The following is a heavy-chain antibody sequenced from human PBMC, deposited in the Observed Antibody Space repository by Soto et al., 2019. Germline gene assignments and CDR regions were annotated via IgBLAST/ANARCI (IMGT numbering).Heavy chain of an antibody. Sequence: ASVNVSCTTSGYTFTGYYIHWVRQAPGQGLEWMGWINAGSGNTKYAQKFQGRVTITRDTSASTAYMELSSLRSEDTAVYYCARGGQWLATWYYYGMDVWGQGTTVTVSS. J-gene: IGHJ6*02. CDR2: INAGSGNT. CDR1: GYTFTGYY. CDR3: ARGGQWLATWYYYGMDV. D-gene: IGHD6-19*01. V-gene: IGHV1-3*01.